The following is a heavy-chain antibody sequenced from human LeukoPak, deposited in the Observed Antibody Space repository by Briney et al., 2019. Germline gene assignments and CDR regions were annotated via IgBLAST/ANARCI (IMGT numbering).Heavy chain of an antibody. CDR2: INHSGST. Sequence: SETLSLTCAVYGGSFSGYYWSWIRQPPGKGLEWIGEINHSGSTNYNPSLKSRVTISVDTSKNQFSLKLSSVTAADTAVYYCARGGHSSGWYDYYGMDVWGQGTTVTVSS. V-gene: IGHV4-34*01. CDR3: ARGGHSSGWYDYYGMDV. D-gene: IGHD6-19*01. CDR1: GGSFSGYY. J-gene: IGHJ6*02.